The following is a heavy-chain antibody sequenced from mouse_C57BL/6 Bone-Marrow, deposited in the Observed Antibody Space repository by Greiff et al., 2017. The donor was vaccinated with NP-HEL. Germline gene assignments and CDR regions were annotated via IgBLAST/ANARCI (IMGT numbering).Heavy chain of an antibody. CDR1: GYTFTSYG. Sequence: QVQLQQPGAELVKPGASVKLSCKASGYTFTSYGISWVKQRTGQGLEWIGEIYPRSGNTYYNEKFKGKATLTADKSSSTAYMELRSLTSEDSAVYFCARVYYYGSSSHAMDYWGQGTSVTVSS. J-gene: IGHJ4*01. D-gene: IGHD1-1*01. CDR2: IYPRSGNT. CDR3: ARVYYYGSSSHAMDY. V-gene: IGHV1-81*01.